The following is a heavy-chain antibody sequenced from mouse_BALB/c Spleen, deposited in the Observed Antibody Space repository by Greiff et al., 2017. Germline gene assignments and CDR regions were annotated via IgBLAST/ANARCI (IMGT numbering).Heavy chain of an antibody. Sequence: EVKLMESGGGLVKLGGSRKLSCAASGFTFSSFGMHWVRQAPEKGLEWVAYISSGSSTIYYADTVKGRFTISRDNPKNTLFLQMTSLRSEDTAMYYCARTMITTDYYAMDYWGQGTSVTVSS. V-gene: IGHV5-17*02. D-gene: IGHD2-4*01. CDR3: ARTMITTDYYAMDY. J-gene: IGHJ4*01. CDR2: ISSGSSTI. CDR1: GFTFSSFG.